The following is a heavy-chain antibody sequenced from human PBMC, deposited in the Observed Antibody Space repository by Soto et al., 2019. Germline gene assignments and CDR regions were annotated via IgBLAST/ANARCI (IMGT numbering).Heavy chain of an antibody. CDR2: IYSSGST. D-gene: IGHD2-21*02. CDR3: ARSPKMTDDADCFAP. J-gene: IGHJ5*02. V-gene: IGHV3-66*01. Sequence: PGGSLRLSCAASGVTVSGNYMSWVRQAPGKGLEWVSVIYSSGSTYYPDSVKGRFTISRDNSNNTLYLQMNSLRAEDTAVYYCARSPKMTDDADCFAPWGQGTLVTVSS. CDR1: GVTVSGNY.